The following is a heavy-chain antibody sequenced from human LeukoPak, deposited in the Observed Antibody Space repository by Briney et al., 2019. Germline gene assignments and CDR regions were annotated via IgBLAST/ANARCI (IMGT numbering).Heavy chain of an antibody. CDR3: ARGEWDLRD. D-gene: IGHD1-26*01. Sequence: GGSLRLSCAASGFMFADHGMTWVRQVPGKGLEWVSGINWNGGSTGYVDSVKGRFTISRDNAENVLFLQMNNLRAEDTAFYYCARGEWDLRDWGQGTLVIVSS. J-gene: IGHJ4*02. CDR1: GFMFADHG. V-gene: IGHV3-20*04. CDR2: INWNGGST.